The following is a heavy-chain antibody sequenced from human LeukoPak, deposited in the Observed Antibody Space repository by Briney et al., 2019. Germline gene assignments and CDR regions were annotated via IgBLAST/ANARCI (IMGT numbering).Heavy chain of an antibody. J-gene: IGHJ4*02. V-gene: IGHV4-39*07. CDR3: ASGRSELYYFDY. CDR1: GGSISSSSYY. CDR2: IYYSGST. D-gene: IGHD2-15*01. Sequence: PSGTLSLTCAVSGGSISSSSYYWGWIRQPPGKGLEWIGSIYYSGSTYYNPSLKSRVTISVDTSKNQFSLKLSSVTAADTAVYYCASGRSELYYFDYWGQGTLVTVSS.